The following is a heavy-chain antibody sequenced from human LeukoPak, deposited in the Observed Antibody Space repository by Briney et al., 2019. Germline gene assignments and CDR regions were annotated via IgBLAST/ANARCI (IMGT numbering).Heavy chain of an antibody. D-gene: IGHD4-17*01. Sequence: PSETLSLTCTVPGDSIRSYHWSWIRQPPGKGLEWIGYIYYSGSTNYNPSLKSRVTMSVDTSKNQFSLKLSSVTAADTAVYYCARDNGDYVDWFDPWGQGTLVTVSS. J-gene: IGHJ5*02. CDR3: ARDNGDYVDWFDP. CDR1: GDSIRSYH. V-gene: IGHV4-59*01. CDR2: IYYSGST.